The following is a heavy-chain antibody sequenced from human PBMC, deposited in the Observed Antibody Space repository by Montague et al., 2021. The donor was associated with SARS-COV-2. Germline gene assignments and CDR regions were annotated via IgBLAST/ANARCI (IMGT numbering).Heavy chain of an antibody. CDR2: IGWXEDQ. V-gene: IGHV2-70*01. CDR3: ARSYGDYRDSYFDY. D-gene: IGHD4-17*01. Sequence: PALVTSTQTLTLTCTFSGFSLNTSGMCVSWIRQPPGKALEWLALIGWXEDQYYSTSLKTRLTISKDTSKNQVVLTMTNMDPIDTATYYCARSYGDYRDSYFDYWGQGTLVTVSS. CDR1: GFSLNTSGMC. J-gene: IGHJ4*02.